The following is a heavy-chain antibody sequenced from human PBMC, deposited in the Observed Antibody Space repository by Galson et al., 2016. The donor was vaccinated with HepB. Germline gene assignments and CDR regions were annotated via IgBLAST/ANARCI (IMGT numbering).Heavy chain of an antibody. J-gene: IGHJ4*02. CDR2: VHYSGNT. D-gene: IGHD6-19*01. Sequence: SETLSLTCAVSGGSVSSSNFYWGWIRQPPGKGLEWIASVHYSGNTYYNPSLESRVTISVDTSKNHFSLWLSSMTDADTAFYYCARHEGRKSAYGRGWYTQQFDYWGQGTLVTVSS. CDR1: GGSVSSSNFY. V-gene: IGHV4-39*01. CDR3: ARHEGRKSAYGRGWYTQQFDY.